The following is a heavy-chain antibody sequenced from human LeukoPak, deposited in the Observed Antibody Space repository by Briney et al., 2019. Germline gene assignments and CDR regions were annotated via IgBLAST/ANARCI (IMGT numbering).Heavy chain of an antibody. D-gene: IGHD5-18*01. Sequence: SETLSLTCAVYGGSFSGYYWSWIRQPPGKGLEWIGEINHSGSTNYNPSLKSRVTISVDTSKYQFSLKLSSVTAADTAVYYCARADVDTASFDYWGQGTLVTVSS. V-gene: IGHV4-34*01. CDR3: ARADVDTASFDY. CDR1: GGSFSGYY. CDR2: INHSGST. J-gene: IGHJ4*02.